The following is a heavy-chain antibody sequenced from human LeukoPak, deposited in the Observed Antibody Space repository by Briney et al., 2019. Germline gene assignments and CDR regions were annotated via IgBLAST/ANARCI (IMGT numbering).Heavy chain of an antibody. V-gene: IGHV4-30-4*01. CDR3: AKPTTVTTPGAFDP. CDR1: GGSISSGVYY. CDR2: IYYSGST. D-gene: IGHD4-17*01. J-gene: IGHJ5*02. Sequence: SETLSLTCTVSGGSISSGVYYWSWIRQPPGKGLEWIGYIYYSGSTYYNPSLKSRVTISVDTSKNQFSLKLSSVTAADTAVYYCAKPTTVTTPGAFDPWGQGTLVTVSS.